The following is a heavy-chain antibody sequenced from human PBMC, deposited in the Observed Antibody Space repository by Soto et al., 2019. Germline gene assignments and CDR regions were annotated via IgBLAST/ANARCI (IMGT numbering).Heavy chain of an antibody. Sequence: SETLSLTCTVSGGSISSYYWSWIRQPPGKGLEWIGYIYYSGSTNYNPSLKSRVTISVDTSKNQFSLKLSSVTAADTAVYYCARDSGNWNDGVYALDIWGQGTMVT. CDR1: GGSISSYY. CDR3: ARDSGNWNDGVYALDI. D-gene: IGHD1-1*01. V-gene: IGHV4-59*01. J-gene: IGHJ3*02. CDR2: IYYSGST.